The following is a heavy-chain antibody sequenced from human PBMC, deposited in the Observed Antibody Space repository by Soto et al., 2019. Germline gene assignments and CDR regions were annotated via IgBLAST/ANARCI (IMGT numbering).Heavy chain of an antibody. J-gene: IGHJ5*02. CDR3: AKGDNLGPKTGYAFDP. CDR1: GDSVSSNTAS. D-gene: IGHD5-12*01. CDR2: TFFRSQWYN. V-gene: IGHV6-1*01. Sequence: QVPLQQSGAGLVRPSQTLSLTCSISGDSVSSNTASWNWIRQSPSRGLEWLGRTFFRSQWYNDYAVSVHSRIIITPDTSKNQFSLHLNSVTPEDTAVYYCAKGDNLGPKTGYAFDPWGQGTLVAVSS.